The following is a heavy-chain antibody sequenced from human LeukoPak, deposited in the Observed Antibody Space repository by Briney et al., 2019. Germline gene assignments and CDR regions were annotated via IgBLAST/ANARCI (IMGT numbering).Heavy chain of an antibody. CDR3: ARASYSSSKGPDY. Sequence: SQTLSHTCTVSGGSISSGSYYWSWIRQPAGKGLEWIGRIYTSGSTNYNPSLKSRVTISVDTSKNQFSLKLSSVTAADTAVYYCARASYSSSKGPDYWGQGTLVTVSS. V-gene: IGHV4-61*02. CDR2: IYTSGST. J-gene: IGHJ4*02. D-gene: IGHD6-6*01. CDR1: GGSISSGSYY.